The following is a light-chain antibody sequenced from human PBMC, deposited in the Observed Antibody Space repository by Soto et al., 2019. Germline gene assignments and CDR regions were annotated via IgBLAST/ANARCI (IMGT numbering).Light chain of an antibody. CDR1: QSVSSSF. Sequence: EIVLTQSPGTLSLSPGERATLSCRASQSVSSSFLAWYQQKPGQAPRLLIYGASSRATGIPDRFSCSGSGTEFPLTISSLQSEDYAVYYCQQYNNWPPPLTFGGGTKVEIK. V-gene: IGKV3-20*01. J-gene: IGKJ4*01. CDR3: QQYNNWPPPLT. CDR2: GAS.